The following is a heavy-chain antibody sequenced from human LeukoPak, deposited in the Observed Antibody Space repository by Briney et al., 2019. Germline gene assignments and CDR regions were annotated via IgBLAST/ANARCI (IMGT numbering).Heavy chain of an antibody. V-gene: IGHV3-66*01. Sequence: GGSLRLSCAASGFTVSSNYMSWVRQAPGKGLEWVSVIYSGDSTYYADSVKGRFTISRDNSKNTVYLQMNSLKAEDTAVYYCARDRGSTWYFDLWGRGTLVTVSS. CDR1: GFTVSSNY. CDR3: ARDRGSTWYFDL. J-gene: IGHJ2*01. CDR2: IYSGDST. D-gene: IGHD3-10*01.